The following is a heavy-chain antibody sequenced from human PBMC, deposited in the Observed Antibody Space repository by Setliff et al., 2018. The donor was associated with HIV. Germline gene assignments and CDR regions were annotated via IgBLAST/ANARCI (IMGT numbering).Heavy chain of an antibody. Sequence: SETLSLTCAVYGGSLSGDYWGWIRQPPGKGLEWIGDINQSGSVNYNPSLKSRVTISVDRSKNQVSLKLYTVTAADTGTYYCLLDVPLILRTSPPLWGQGTPVTVSS. D-gene: IGHD1-7*01. J-gene: IGHJ4*02. CDR3: LLDVPLILRTSPPL. V-gene: IGHV4-34*03. CDR2: INQSGSV. CDR1: GGSLSGDY.